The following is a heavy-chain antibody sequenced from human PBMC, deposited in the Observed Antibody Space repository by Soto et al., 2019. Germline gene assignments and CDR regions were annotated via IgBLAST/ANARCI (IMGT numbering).Heavy chain of an antibody. CDR2: INHSGST. Sequence: SETLSLTCAVYGGSFSGYYWSWIRQPPGEGLEWIGEINHSGSTNYNPSLKSRVTISVDTSKNQFSLKLSSVTAADTAVYYCARRSNIVVVVDANQNLGLDVWGQGTTVTVSS. CDR3: ARRSNIVVVVDANQNLGLDV. J-gene: IGHJ6*02. V-gene: IGHV4-34*01. CDR1: GGSFSGYY. D-gene: IGHD2-15*01.